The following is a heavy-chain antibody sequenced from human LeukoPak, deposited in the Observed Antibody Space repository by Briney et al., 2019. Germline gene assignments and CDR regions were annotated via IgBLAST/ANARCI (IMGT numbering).Heavy chain of an antibody. D-gene: IGHD6-19*01. J-gene: IGHJ6*02. CDR2: ISSGTTYV. V-gene: IGHV3-21*01. Sequence: GGSLRLSCAASAFTFSSYTMNCVRQAPGKGLEWVSCISSGTTYVYYADSVKGRFTISRDNAKNSLYLQMNSLRAEDTAVYYCAIEYVASGWTDYSYYYGMDVWGQGTTVTVSS. CDR1: AFTFSSYT. CDR3: AIEYVASGWTDYSYYYGMDV.